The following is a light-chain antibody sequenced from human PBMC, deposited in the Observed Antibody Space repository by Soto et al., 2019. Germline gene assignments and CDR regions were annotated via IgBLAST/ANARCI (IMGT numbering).Light chain of an antibody. CDR2: GAS. Sequence: EIVMTHSPATVSVSTGAGASXSRRASQSVGSNFAWYQQKPGQAHRLIIYGASKRATGITDRLSGSKSGTDFTLTISSLQSEDFAVYYCQQYNSWPRTFGQGTKVDIK. V-gene: IGKV3-15*01. CDR3: QQYNSWPRT. CDR1: QSVGSN. J-gene: IGKJ1*01.